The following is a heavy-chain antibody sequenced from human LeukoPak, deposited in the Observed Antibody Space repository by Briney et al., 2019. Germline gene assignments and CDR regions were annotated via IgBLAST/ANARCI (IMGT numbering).Heavy chain of an antibody. Sequence: ASVKVSCKASGGTLSNSTITWVRQAPGQGLEWMGRIIPILAKANYAQKFQGRVTITADKSTSTAYMELSSLRSEDTAVYYCARERGSSLWGQGTLVTVSP. J-gene: IGHJ4*02. CDR3: ARERGSSL. CDR1: GGTLSNST. CDR2: IIPILAKA. V-gene: IGHV1-69*08. D-gene: IGHD3-10*01.